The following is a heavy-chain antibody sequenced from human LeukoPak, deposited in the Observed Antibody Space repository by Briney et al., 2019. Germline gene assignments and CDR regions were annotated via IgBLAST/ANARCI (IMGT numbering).Heavy chain of an antibody. Sequence: GGSLRLSCAASGFTFSGSAMHWVRQASGKGLEWVGRIRSKANSYATAYAASVKGRFTISRDDSKNTAYLQMNSLRVEDTAVYYCAREGGNSWYNLYLSYYFDYWGQGTLVTVSS. CDR1: GFTFSGSA. D-gene: IGHD6-13*01. J-gene: IGHJ4*02. CDR3: AREGGNSWYNLYLSYYFDY. CDR2: IRSKANSYAT. V-gene: IGHV3-73*01.